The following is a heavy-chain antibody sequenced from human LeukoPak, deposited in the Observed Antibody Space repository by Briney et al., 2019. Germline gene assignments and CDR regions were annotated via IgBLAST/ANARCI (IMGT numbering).Heavy chain of an antibody. D-gene: IGHD6-19*01. CDR3: ARERRRNHDIAVAGTKYYFDY. V-gene: IGHV7-4-1*02. J-gene: IGHJ4*02. CDR2: IDSKTGNP. CDR1: GYTFTSYS. Sequence: GASVKVSCKASGYTFTSYSINWVRQAPGQGLEWMGWIDSKTGNPTYAQGFTGRFVFSLDTSVSTAYLQISSLKAEDTAVYYCARERRRNHDIAVAGTKYYFDYWGQGTLVTVSS.